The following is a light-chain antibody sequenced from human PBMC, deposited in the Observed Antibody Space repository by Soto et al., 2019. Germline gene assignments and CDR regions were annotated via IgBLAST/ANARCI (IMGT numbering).Light chain of an antibody. Sequence: QSVLIQPPSASGAPGQEVTISCSGSISNIGSHSVNWYQQLPGAAPKVVVFANNERASGVPDRISGSKTGASASLAISGLQAEDEADYYCCSYAGSYTWVFGSGTKV. CDR3: CSYAGSYTWV. CDR2: ANN. CDR1: ISNIGSHS. V-gene: IGLV1-44*01. J-gene: IGLJ1*01.